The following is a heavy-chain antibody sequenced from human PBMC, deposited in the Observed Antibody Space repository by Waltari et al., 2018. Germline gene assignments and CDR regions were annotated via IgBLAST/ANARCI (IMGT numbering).Heavy chain of an antibody. CDR2: LYPAACET. CDR1: GDTLTELS. CDR3: ATDIPPDESQIAVLGITKYDAMDV. J-gene: IGHJ6*02. D-gene: IGHD1-20*01. Sequence: QVQLVQSGPEVRKPGASVKVSCKVSGDTLTELSIHWVRLAPGKGLEWKGGLYPAACETIHTQTFQGIVTMTEYTSTDMSYMELSSLRSEDTAVYYCATDIPPDESQIAVLGITKYDAMDVWGQGTTVTVSS. V-gene: IGHV1-24*01.